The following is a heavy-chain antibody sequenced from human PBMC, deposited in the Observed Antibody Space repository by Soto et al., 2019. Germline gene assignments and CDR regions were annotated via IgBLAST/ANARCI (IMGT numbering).Heavy chain of an antibody. CDR2: ISGSGGST. Sequence: EVQLLESGGGLVQPGGSLRLSCAASGFTFSSYAMSWVRQAPGKGLEWVSAISGSGGSTYYADSVKGRFTISRDNSKSTLNLQMNSLRAEDTAVYYCAKEGEHSSGWANFDYWGQGTLVTVSS. V-gene: IGHV3-23*01. CDR1: GFTFSSYA. D-gene: IGHD6-19*01. CDR3: AKEGEHSSGWANFDY. J-gene: IGHJ4*02.